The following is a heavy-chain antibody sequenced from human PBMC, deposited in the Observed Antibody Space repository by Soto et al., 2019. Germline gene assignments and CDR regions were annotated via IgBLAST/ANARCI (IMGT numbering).Heavy chain of an antibody. CDR3: ARVAANYWYFDL. J-gene: IGHJ2*01. V-gene: IGHV4-59*01. D-gene: IGHD2-15*01. CDR2: IYYSGST. Sequence: PSETLSLTCIVSGGSISSYYWSWIRQPPGKGPEWIGYIYYSGSTNYNPSLKSRVTISVDTSKNQFSLKWNSVTAADTAVYYCARVAANYWYFDLWGRGTLVTVSS. CDR1: GGSISSYY.